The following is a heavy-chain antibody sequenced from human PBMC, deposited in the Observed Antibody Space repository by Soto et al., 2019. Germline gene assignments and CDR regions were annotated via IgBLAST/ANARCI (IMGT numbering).Heavy chain of an antibody. V-gene: IGHV1-69*02. D-gene: IGHD2-15*01. CDR1: GGTFSSYT. CDR2: IIPILGIA. Sequence: QVQLVQSGAEVKKPGSSVKVSCKASGGTFSSYTISWVRQAPGQGLEWMGRIIPILGIANYAQKFQGRVTITADKSTSTAYMELSSLRSEDTAVYYCARVPYCSGGSCARFYYYMDVWGKGTTLTVSS. J-gene: IGHJ6*03. CDR3: ARVPYCSGGSCARFYYYMDV.